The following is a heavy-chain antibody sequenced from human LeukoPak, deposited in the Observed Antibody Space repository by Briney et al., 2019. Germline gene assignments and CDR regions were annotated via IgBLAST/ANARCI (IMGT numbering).Heavy chain of an antibody. D-gene: IGHD1-26*01. V-gene: IGHV3-74*01. J-gene: IGHJ3*02. CDR1: GFTFSSCW. CDR3: AKAKSRGTFDSFDI. Sequence: GGSLRLSCAASGFTFSSCWMHWVRQAPGKGLVWVSRINSDGSSTSYADSVRGRFTISRDNAKNSLYLQMNSLRPEDMALYYCAKAKSRGTFDSFDIWGQGTMVTVSS. CDR2: INSDGSST.